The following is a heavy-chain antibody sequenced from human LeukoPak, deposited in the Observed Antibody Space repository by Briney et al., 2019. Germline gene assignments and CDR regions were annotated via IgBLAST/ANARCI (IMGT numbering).Heavy chain of an antibody. CDR3: ARGGGFCGGDCYGIDY. CDR2: VSSRSSFI. CDR1: GFTFSPYS. V-gene: IGHV3-21*01. Sequence: GGSPRLSCAASGFTFSPYSMNWVRQAPGKGLEWVSLVSSRSSFINYAESVKGRFIISRDDAKNSLYLQMNSLRAEDTAVYYCARGGGFCGGDCYGIDYWGQGTLVTVSP. D-gene: IGHD2-21*01. J-gene: IGHJ4*02.